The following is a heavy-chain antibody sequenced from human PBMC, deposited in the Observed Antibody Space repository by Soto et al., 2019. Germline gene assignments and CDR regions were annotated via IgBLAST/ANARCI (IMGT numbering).Heavy chain of an antibody. CDR3: ATTGYTSGWAYY. J-gene: IGHJ4*02. CDR1: GYTFTTYA. V-gene: IGHV1-3*01. Sequence: ASVKVSCKASGYTFTTYAIQWVRQASGQRLEWMGWVSADSGNTKYSQKFQGRVTITRDTSARTAYTELSSLTSEDTAVYYCATTGYTSGWAYYWGQGTPVTVSS. D-gene: IGHD6-19*01. CDR2: VSADSGNT.